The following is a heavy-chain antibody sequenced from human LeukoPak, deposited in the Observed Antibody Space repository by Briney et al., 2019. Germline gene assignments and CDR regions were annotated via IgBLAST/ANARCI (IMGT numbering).Heavy chain of an antibody. CDR2: ISGSDDST. Sequence: PGGSLRLSCAASGFTFSSYAMSWVRQAPGKGLEWVSAISGSDDSTYYADSVKGRFTISKDNSKNTVYLQMSSLRVDDTAVYYCAKAASSSWPSYYYGMDVWGQGTTVTVSS. CDR3: AKAASSSWPSYYYGMDV. D-gene: IGHD6-13*01. J-gene: IGHJ6*02. CDR1: GFTFSSYA. V-gene: IGHV3-23*01.